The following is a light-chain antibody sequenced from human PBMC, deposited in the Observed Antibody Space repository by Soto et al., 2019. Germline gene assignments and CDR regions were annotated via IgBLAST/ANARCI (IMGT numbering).Light chain of an antibody. Sequence: DIQMTQSPSSLSASVGDRVTITCRASQSISSYLNWYQHKPGKAPKLLIYAASSLQSGVPSRFSGSGSGADFTLTISSLQPEDFATYYCQQSYSTPQVTFGQGTRLEMK. J-gene: IGKJ5*01. CDR3: QQSYSTPQVT. CDR2: AAS. CDR1: QSISSY. V-gene: IGKV1-39*01.